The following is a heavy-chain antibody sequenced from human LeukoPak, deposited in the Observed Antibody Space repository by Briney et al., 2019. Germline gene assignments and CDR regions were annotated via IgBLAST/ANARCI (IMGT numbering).Heavy chain of an antibody. Sequence: SETLSLTCTVSGGSISSYYWSWIRQPPGKGLEWIGYIYYSGSTNYNPSLKSRVTISVDTSKNQFSLKLSSVTAADTAVYYCARRNYDILTGWYFDLWGRGTLVTVSS. D-gene: IGHD3-9*01. J-gene: IGHJ2*01. CDR3: ARRNYDILTGWYFDL. CDR2: IYYSGST. V-gene: IGHV4-59*08. CDR1: GGSISSYY.